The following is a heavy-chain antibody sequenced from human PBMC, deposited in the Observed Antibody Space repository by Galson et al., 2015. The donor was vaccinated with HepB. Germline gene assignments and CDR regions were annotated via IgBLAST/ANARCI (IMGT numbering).Heavy chain of an antibody. D-gene: IGHD6-13*01. CDR3: AKDRQVFSSSCYPDY. J-gene: IGHJ4*02. CDR1: GFTFSSYG. CDR2: ISYDGSNK. V-gene: IGHV3-30*18. Sequence: SLRLSCAASGFTFSSYGMHWVRQAPGKGLEWVAVISYDGSNKYYADSVKGRFTISRDNSKNTLYLQMNSLRAEDTAVYYCAKDRQVFSSSCYPDYWGQGTLVTVSS.